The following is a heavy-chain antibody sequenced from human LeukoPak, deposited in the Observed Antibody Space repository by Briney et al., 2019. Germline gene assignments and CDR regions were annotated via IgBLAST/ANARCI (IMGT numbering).Heavy chain of an antibody. V-gene: IGHV4-34*01. CDR2: INHSGST. J-gene: IGHJ2*01. CDR3: ARSKWELILCFDL. Sequence: KPSETLSLTCAVYGGSFSGYYWSWIHQPPGKGLEWIGEINHSGSTNYNPSLKSRVTISVDTSKNQFSLKLSSVTAADTAVYYCARSKWELILCFDLWGRGTLVTVSS. CDR1: GGSFSGYY. D-gene: IGHD1-26*01.